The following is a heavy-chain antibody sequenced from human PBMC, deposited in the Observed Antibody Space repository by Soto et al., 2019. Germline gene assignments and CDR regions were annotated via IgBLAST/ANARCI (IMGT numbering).Heavy chain of an antibody. CDR1: GGSFSGYY. D-gene: IGHD3-10*01. CDR2: INHSGST. Sequence: QVQLQQWGAGLLKPSETLSLTCAVYGGSFSGYYWSWIRQPPGKGLEWLGEINHSGSTNYNPSLKSRVNRTEDTSKDQFSLKLRFVTGADTAVYYCARGLLLWDGELSRRGDHYYLMDVWGKGTTVTVSS. V-gene: IGHV4-34*01. J-gene: IGHJ6*03. CDR3: ARGLLLWDGELSRRGDHYYLMDV.